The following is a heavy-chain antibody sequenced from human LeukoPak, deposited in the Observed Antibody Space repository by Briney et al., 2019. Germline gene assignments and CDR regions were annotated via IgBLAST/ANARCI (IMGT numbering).Heavy chain of an antibody. CDR2: ISSSGSTI. V-gene: IGHV3-48*03. D-gene: IGHD6-6*01. Sequence: GGSLRLSCAASGFTFSSYEMNWGRQAPGKGLEWVSYISSSGSTIYYADSVKGRFTISRDNAKNSLYLQMNSLRAEDTAVYYCARIGYSSSSLDYWGLGTLVTVSS. J-gene: IGHJ4*02. CDR3: ARIGYSSSSLDY. CDR1: GFTFSSYE.